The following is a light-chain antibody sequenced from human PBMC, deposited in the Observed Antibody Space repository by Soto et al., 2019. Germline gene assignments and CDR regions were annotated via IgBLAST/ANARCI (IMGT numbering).Light chain of an antibody. J-gene: IGLJ2*01. Sequence: QSVLTQPPSVSGAPGQTVTISCTGSSSNIGSPFDVHWYQQIPGTAPKLLIYDNTNRPAGVPDRFSGSRSGTSASLAITGLQAEDAADYYCQSYDTSLSGTRFGGGTKLTVL. CDR2: DNT. CDR1: SSNIGSPFD. CDR3: QSYDTSLSGTR. V-gene: IGLV1-40*01.